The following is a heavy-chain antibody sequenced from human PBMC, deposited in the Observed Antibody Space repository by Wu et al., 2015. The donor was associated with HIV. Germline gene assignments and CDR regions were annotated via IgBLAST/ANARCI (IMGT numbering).Heavy chain of an antibody. D-gene: IGHD1-26*01. J-gene: IGHJ6*02. V-gene: IGHV1-18*01. CDR2: ISAYNGNT. Sequence: QVQLVQSGAEVKKPGASVKVSCKASGYAFTSYGISWVRQAPGQGLEWMGWISAYNGNTNYAQKLQGRVTMTTDTSTSTAYMELRSLRSDDTAVYYCARDTLGDSGSYWVIDYYYYGMDVWGQGTTVTVSS. CDR3: ARDTLGDSGSYWVIDYYYYGMDV. CDR1: GYAFTSYG.